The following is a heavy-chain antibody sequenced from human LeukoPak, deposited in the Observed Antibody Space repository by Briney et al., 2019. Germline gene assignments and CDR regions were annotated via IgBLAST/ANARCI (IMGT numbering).Heavy chain of an antibody. Sequence: ASVKVSCKASGYTFTSYGISWVRQAPGQGLEWMGWISPYNGNTNYAQKLQGRVTMTTDTSTSTAYMELRSLRSDDTAVYYCARVRPYYYGSGSYYNPFDYWGQGTLVTVSS. CDR1: GYTFTSYG. CDR3: ARVRPYYYGSGSYYNPFDY. V-gene: IGHV1-18*01. D-gene: IGHD3-10*01. CDR2: ISPYNGNT. J-gene: IGHJ4*02.